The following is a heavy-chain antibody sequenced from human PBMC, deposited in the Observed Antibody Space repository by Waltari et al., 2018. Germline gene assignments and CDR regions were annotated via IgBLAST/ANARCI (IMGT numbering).Heavy chain of an antibody. CDR1: GGSISSYY. D-gene: IGHD6-6*01. CDR2: IYISRSP. Sequence: QVQLQESGPGLVKPSETLSLTCTVSGGSISSYYWSWIRQPPGKGLEGIGSIYISRSPYHTPSLKSRVTLSLGTSMNQFSLKLSSVTAADTAVYYFARLPSIAARLGGYYYMDVWVKGTTVTISS. CDR3: ARLPSIAARLGGYYYMDV. V-gene: IGHV4-59*08. J-gene: IGHJ6*03.